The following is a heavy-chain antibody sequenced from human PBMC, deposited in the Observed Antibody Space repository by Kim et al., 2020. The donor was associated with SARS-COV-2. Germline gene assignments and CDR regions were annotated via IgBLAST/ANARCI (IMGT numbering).Heavy chain of an antibody. CDR3: ARVASYDFWSGYYTGYDYGMDV. CDR2: IYTSGST. V-gene: IGHV4-61*02. J-gene: IGHJ6*02. CDR1: GGSISSGSYY. Sequence: SETLSLTCTVSGGSISSGSYYWSWIRQPAGKGLEWIGRIYTSGSTNYNPSLKSRVTISVDTSKNQFSLKLSSVTAADTAVYYCARVASYDFWSGYYTGYDYGMDVWGQGTTVTVSS. D-gene: IGHD3-3*01.